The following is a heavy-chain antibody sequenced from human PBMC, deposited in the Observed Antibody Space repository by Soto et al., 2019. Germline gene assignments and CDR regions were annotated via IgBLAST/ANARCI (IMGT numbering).Heavy chain of an antibody. J-gene: IGHJ4*02. D-gene: IGHD3-22*01. CDR1: GGSISSYY. CDR2: IYTSGST. CDR3: AKGLIDYYDSSGYFFDY. V-gene: IGHV4-4*07. Sequence: PSVTLSLTCTVSGGSISSYYWSWIRQPAGKGLEWIGRIYTSGSTNYNPSLKSRATMSVDTSKNQFSLKLSSVTAADTAVYYCAKGLIDYYDSSGYFFDYWGQGTLVTVSS.